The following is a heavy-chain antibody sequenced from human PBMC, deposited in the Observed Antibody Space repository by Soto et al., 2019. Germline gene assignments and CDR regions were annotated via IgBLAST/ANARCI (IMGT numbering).Heavy chain of an antibody. CDR2: ISGSGGST. J-gene: IGHJ4*02. V-gene: IGHV3-23*01. Sequence: GGSLRLSCAASGFTFSSYAMSWVRQAPGKGLEWDSAISGSGGSTYYADSVKGRFTISRDNSKNTLYLQMNSLRAEDTAVYYCSDDSGPYRRHFDYWGQGTLVTVSS. D-gene: IGHD6-25*01. CDR1: GFTFSSYA. CDR3: SDDSGPYRRHFDY.